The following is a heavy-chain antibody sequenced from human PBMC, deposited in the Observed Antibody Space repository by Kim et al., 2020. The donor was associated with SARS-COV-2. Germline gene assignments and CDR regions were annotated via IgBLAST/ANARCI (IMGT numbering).Heavy chain of an antibody. CDR3: ATVPIAVAGTSGFDP. V-gene: IGHV1-24*01. J-gene: IGHJ5*02. Sequence: ASVKVSCKVSGYTLTELSMHWVRQAPGKGLEWMGGFDPEDGETIYAQKFQGRVTMTEDTSTDTAYMELSSLRSEDTAVYYCATVPIAVAGTSGFDPWGQGTLVTVSS. CDR2: FDPEDGET. CDR1: GYTLTELS. D-gene: IGHD6-19*01.